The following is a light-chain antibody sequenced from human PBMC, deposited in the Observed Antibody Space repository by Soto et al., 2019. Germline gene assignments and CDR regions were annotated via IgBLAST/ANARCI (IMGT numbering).Light chain of an antibody. Sequence: EIVLTQSPSSLSLSPGERVTLSCRASQSVSNYLGWYQQKPGQAPRLLIYDASNRATGISSRFSGSGSGTDFTLTISSLEPEDSAAYYCQQSNNSPWTFGEGTKVEIK. CDR2: DAS. V-gene: IGKV3-11*01. CDR1: QSVSNY. J-gene: IGKJ4*01. CDR3: QQSNNSPWT.